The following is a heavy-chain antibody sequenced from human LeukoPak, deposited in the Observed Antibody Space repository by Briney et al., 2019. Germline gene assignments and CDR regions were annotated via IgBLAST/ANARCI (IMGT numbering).Heavy chain of an antibody. D-gene: IGHD6-13*01. V-gene: IGHV3-21*01. J-gene: IGHJ4*02. CDR2: ISSSSSYI. CDR3: ASPGATYSRIFDY. CDR1: GFTSSSYS. Sequence: GGSLRLSCAASGFTSSSYSMNWVRQAPGKGLEWVSSISSSSSYIYYADSVKGRFTISRDNAKNSLYLQMNSLRAEDTAVYYCASPGATYSRIFDYWGQGTLVTVSS.